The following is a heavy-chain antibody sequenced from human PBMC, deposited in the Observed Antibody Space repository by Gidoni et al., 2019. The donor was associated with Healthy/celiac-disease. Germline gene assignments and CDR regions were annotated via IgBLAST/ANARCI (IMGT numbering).Heavy chain of an antibody. CDR1: GFSLSTSGVG. CDR2: IYWDDDK. CDR3: AHSNEVNIVATKRGAFDI. J-gene: IGHJ3*02. Sequence: QITLKESGPTLVKPTQTLTLTCTFSGFSLSTSGVGVGWIRQPPGKALEWLALIYWDDDKRYSPSLKSRLTITKDTSKNQVVLTMTNMDPVDTATYYCAHSNEVNIVATKRGAFDIWGQGTMVTVSS. D-gene: IGHD5-12*01. V-gene: IGHV2-5*02.